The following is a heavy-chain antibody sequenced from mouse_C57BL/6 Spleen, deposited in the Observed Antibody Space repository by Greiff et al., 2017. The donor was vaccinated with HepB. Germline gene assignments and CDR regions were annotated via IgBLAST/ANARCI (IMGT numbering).Heavy chain of an antibody. V-gene: IGHV1-26*01. CDR1: GYTFTDYY. J-gene: IGHJ4*01. CDR2: INPNNGGT. CDR3: ARSSYSNPCYYAMES. D-gene: IGHD2-5*01. Sequence: EVQLQQSGPELVKPGASVKISCKASGYTFTDYYMNWVKQSHGKSLEWIGDINPNNGGTSYNQKFKGKATLTVDKSSSTAYMELRSLTSEDSAVYFCARSSYSNPCYYAMESWGQGTSVTVSS.